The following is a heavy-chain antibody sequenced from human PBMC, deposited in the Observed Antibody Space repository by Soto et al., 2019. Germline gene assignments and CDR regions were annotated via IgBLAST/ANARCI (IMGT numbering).Heavy chain of an antibody. V-gene: IGHV3-30-3*01. CDR2: ISYDGSNK. Sequence: GGSLRLSCAASGFTFSSYAMHWVRQAPGKGLEWVAVISYDGSNKYYADSVKGRFTISRDNSKNTLYLQMNSLRAEDTAVYYCARDAGVLRFLEWLTDYWGQGTLVTVSS. CDR1: GFTFSSYA. D-gene: IGHD3-3*01. CDR3: ARDAGVLRFLEWLTDY. J-gene: IGHJ4*02.